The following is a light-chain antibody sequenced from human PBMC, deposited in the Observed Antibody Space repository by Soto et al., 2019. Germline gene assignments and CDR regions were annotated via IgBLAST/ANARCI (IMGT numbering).Light chain of an antibody. Sequence: EIVLTQSPATLSLSPGERATLSCRASQSVSRYLAWYQQKPGQAPRLLMYDAINRDTGIPARFSGSGSGTDFTLTISSLEPQDFAVYYCQQRINWPITFGQGTRLEIK. CDR3: QQRINWPIT. V-gene: IGKV3-11*01. CDR1: QSVSRY. J-gene: IGKJ5*01. CDR2: DAI.